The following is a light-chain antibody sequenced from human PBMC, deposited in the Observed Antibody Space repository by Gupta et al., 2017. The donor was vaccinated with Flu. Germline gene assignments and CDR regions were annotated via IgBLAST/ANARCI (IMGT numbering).Light chain of an antibody. V-gene: IGKV4-1*01. CDR1: QSVLYSINNTNY. J-gene: IGKJ2*01. CDR3: QQYRHVPYT. CDR2: WAS. Sequence: DLVVTLSPDYLAVSLGERAPINCTSSQSVLYSINNTNYFGWLQQKPGQPPKLLIHWASTRASGAPDRFSGSGSGTDFTLTISSLQAEDVAVYYCQQYRHVPYTFGQGTNVEIK.